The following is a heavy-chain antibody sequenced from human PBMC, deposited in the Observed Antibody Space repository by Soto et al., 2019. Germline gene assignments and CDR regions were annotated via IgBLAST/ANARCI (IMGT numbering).Heavy chain of an antibody. Sequence: SETLSLTCTVSGGSISSGGYYWSWIRQHPGKGLEWIGYIYYSGSTYYNPPLKSRVTISVDTSKNQFSLKLSSVTAADTAVYYCARGFDYGDYDYWGQGTLVTVSS. J-gene: IGHJ4*02. CDR3: ARGFDYGDYDY. V-gene: IGHV4-31*03. CDR2: IYYSGST. D-gene: IGHD4-17*01. CDR1: GGSISSGGYY.